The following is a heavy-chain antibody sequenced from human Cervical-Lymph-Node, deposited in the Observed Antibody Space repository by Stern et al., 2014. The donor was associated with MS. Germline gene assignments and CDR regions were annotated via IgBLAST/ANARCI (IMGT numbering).Heavy chain of an antibody. D-gene: IGHD3-3*01. CDR1: GYTLTEVS. V-gene: IGHV1-24*01. Sequence: VQLVQSGAEVKKPGASVKVSCKVSGYTLTEVSMHWVRQAPGKGLEWMGGFDTEDGERIYAQNFQGRVTMTEDTPTATAYMELSSLRSEDTAVYYCAADRDDFRSGYSAPTKGYGLDVWGQGTTVTVTS. CDR2: FDTEDGER. J-gene: IGHJ6*02. CDR3: AADRDDFRSGYSAPTKGYGLDV.